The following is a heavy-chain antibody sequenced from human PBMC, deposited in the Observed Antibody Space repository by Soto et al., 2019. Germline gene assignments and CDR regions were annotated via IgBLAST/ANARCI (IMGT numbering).Heavy chain of an antibody. CDR3: AKATYYDFWSGSGPFDY. CDR1: GFTFSGYA. D-gene: IGHD3-3*01. V-gene: IGHV3-23*01. CDR2: ISGSGGST. Sequence: GGSLSLPCAASGFTFSGYAMSWVRQAPGRGLEWVSAISGSGGSTCYADSVKGRFTISRDNSKDTMYLQLQSLRAEDTAVYYCAKATYYDFWSGSGPFDYWGLGALVTVSS. J-gene: IGHJ4*02.